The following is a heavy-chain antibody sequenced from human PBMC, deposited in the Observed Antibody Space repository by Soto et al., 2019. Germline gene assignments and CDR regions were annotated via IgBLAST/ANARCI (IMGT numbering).Heavy chain of an antibody. CDR2: ISYDGSNK. Sequence: TGGSLRLSCAASGFTFSSYGMHWVRQAPGKGLEWVAVISYDGSNKYYADSVKGRFTISRDNSKNTLYLQMNSLRAEDTAVYYCAKSGGIQLWLKSYYYGMDVWGQGTTVTVSS. D-gene: IGHD5-18*01. CDR1: GFTFSSYG. V-gene: IGHV3-30*18. CDR3: AKSGGIQLWLKSYYYGMDV. J-gene: IGHJ6*02.